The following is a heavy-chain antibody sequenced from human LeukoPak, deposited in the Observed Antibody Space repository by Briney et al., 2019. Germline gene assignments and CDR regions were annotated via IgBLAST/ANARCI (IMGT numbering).Heavy chain of an antibody. V-gene: IGHV4-39*01. J-gene: IGHJ4*02. D-gene: IGHD6-6*01. CDR3: ARAQYSSSFDY. CDR2: TYYSGST. CDR1: GGSISSSSYY. Sequence: SSETLSLTCTVSGGSISSSSYYWGWIRQPPGKGLEWIGSTYYSGSTYYNPSLKSRVTISVDTSKNQFSLKLSSVTAADTAVYYCARAQYSSSFDYWGQGTLVTVSS.